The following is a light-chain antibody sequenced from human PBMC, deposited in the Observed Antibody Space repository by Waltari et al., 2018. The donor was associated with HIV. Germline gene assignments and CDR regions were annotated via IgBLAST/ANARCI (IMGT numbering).Light chain of an antibody. J-gene: IGLJ2*01. CDR1: SLRRYS. V-gene: IGLV3-19*01. CDR3: NSRDSSGNHVL. CDR2: GRN. Sequence: SFGLAQDPAVSVALGQAVSITCQGDSLRRYSASWYQQKPGQAPVLVIHGRNNRPSGIPDRFSGSSSGYTASLTITGAQAEDEADYFCNSRDSSGNHVLFGGGTKLTVL.